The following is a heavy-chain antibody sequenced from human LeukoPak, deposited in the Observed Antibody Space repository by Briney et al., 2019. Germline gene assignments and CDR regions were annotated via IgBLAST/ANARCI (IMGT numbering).Heavy chain of an antibody. J-gene: IGHJ5*02. V-gene: IGHV3-30-3*01. CDR3: ARDNSIGATGSWWFDP. CDR2: ISNDGSWK. D-gene: IGHD6-13*01. Sequence: PGTSLRLSCAASGFPFSNFYIHWVRQAPGKALEWVGIISNDGSWKNFADSVKGRFTSSRDNSKNMVYLQMNSLTVEDTAVYYCARDNSIGATGSWWFDPWGQGTLVTVSS. CDR1: GFPFSNFY.